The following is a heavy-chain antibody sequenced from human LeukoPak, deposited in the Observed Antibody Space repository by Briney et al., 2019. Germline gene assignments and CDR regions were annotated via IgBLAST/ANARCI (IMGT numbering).Heavy chain of an antibody. J-gene: IGHJ4*02. CDR2: INWNGGSK. V-gene: IGHV3-20*04. CDR3: AKWEYCSSTSCSDPDFDY. D-gene: IGHD2-2*01. Sequence: GGSLRLSCAASGFTFDDYGMSWVRQAPGKGLEWDSGINWNGGSKGYADSVKVRFTISRDNAKNSLYLQMNSLRAEDTALYYCAKWEYCSSTSCSDPDFDYWGQGTLVTVSS. CDR1: GFTFDDYG.